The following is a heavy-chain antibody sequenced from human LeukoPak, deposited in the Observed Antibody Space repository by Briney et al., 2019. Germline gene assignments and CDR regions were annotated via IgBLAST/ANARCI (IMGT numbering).Heavy chain of an antibody. V-gene: IGHV3-9*01. J-gene: IGHJ4*02. CDR1: GFTFSSYA. Sequence: PGGSLRLSCAASGFTFSSYAMHWVRQAPGKGLEWVSGISWNSGSIGYADSVKGRFTISRDNAKNSLYLQMKSLRAEDTALYYCGKDVKFNRLNSFDYWGQGTLVTVSS. CDR3: GKDVKFNRLNSFDY. D-gene: IGHD6-25*01. CDR2: ISWNSGSI.